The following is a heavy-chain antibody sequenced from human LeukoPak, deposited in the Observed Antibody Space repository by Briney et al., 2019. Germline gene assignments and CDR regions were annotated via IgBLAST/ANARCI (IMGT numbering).Heavy chain of an antibody. CDR2: INSDGSTT. Sequence: GGSLRLSCAASGFTFISYWMHWVRQAPGKGLVWVSRINSDGSTTSYAASVKGRFTISRDTAKNTLYLQMNSLRAEDTAVYYCASLDYWGQGTPVTVSS. CDR1: GFTFISYW. V-gene: IGHV3-74*01. J-gene: IGHJ4*02. CDR3: ASLDY.